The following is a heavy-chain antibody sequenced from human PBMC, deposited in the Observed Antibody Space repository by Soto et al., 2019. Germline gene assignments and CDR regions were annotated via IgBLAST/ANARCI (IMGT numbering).Heavy chain of an antibody. D-gene: IGHD3-10*01. J-gene: IGHJ3*02. Sequence: ASVKVSCKASGYTFTSYGISWVRQAPGQGLEWMGWISAYNGNTNYAQKLQGRVTMTTDTSTSTAYIELRSLRSDDTAVYYCAWRHGSGSYGAFDIWGQGTMVTVSS. CDR1: GYTFTSYG. V-gene: IGHV1-18*01. CDR3: AWRHGSGSYGAFDI. CDR2: ISAYNGNT.